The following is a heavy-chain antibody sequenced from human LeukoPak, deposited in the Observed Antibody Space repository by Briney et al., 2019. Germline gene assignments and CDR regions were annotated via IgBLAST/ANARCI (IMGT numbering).Heavy chain of an antibody. D-gene: IGHD3-3*01. CDR1: GFTFSSYG. CDR3: AKDFGTFWSGFGPDY. J-gene: IGHJ4*02. CDR2: IRYDGSNK. Sequence: GGSLRLSCAASGFTFSSYGMHWVRQAPGKGLEWVAFIRYDGSNKYYADSVKGRFTISRVNSKNTLYLQMNSLRAEDTAVYYCAKDFGTFWSGFGPDYWGQGTLVTVSS. V-gene: IGHV3-30*02.